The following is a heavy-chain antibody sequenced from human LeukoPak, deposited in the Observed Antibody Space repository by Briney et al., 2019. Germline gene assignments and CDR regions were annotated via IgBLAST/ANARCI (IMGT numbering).Heavy chain of an antibody. CDR2: IGGSNGIT. CDR3: ARGGSGGSYIDY. D-gene: IGHD2-15*01. V-gene: IGHV3-23*01. CDR1: RFTFNSYA. J-gene: IGHJ4*02. Sequence: GGSLRLSCAASRFTFNSYAMSWVRQAPGKGLEWVSVIGGSNGITFYVGSVKGRFTISRDNSKDTLYLQMNSLRAEDTAVYYCARGGSGGSYIDYWGQGTLVTVSS.